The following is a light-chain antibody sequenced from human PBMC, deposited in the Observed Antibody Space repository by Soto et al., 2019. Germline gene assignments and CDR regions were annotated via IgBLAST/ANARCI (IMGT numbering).Light chain of an antibody. Sequence: GDRVTITCRASQSISSYLNWYQQKPGKAPKLLIFTASSLQSGVPSRFSGSGSGTDFTLSISSLQPEDFATYYCQQSYSTPYTFGQGTKLEIK. CDR3: QQSYSTPYT. J-gene: IGKJ2*01. CDR2: TAS. CDR1: QSISSY. V-gene: IGKV1-39*01.